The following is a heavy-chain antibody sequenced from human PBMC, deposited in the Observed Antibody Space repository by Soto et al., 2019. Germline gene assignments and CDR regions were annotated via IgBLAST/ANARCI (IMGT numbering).Heavy chain of an antibody. J-gene: IGHJ4*02. CDR2: IDSRGRTL. V-gene: IGHV3-11*01. CDR1: GLTFTDYS. CDR3: ARQAARNYIDS. D-gene: IGHD6-6*01. Sequence: RLSCAASGLTFTDYSMSWIRQAPGKGLEWLAFIDSRGRTLSYADSVKGRFTISRDNAKNSLYLQMHSLRADDTAVYYCARQAARNYIDSWGQGDVVTVSS.